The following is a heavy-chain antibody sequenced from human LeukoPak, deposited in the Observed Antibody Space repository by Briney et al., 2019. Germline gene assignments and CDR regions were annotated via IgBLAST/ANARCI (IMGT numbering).Heavy chain of an antibody. D-gene: IGHD3-3*01. Sequence: SETLSLTCTVSGGSISRGGYYWSWIRQPPGKGLEWIGYIYHSGSTYYNPSLKSRVTISVDRSKNQFSLKLSSVTAADTAVYYCAGSGYYVDYWGQGTLVTVSS. CDR1: GGSISRGGYY. V-gene: IGHV4-30-2*01. CDR3: AGSGYYVDY. J-gene: IGHJ4*02. CDR2: IYHSGST.